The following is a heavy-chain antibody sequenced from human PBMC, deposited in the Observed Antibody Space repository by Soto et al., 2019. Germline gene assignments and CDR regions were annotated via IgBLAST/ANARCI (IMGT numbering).Heavy chain of an antibody. J-gene: IGHJ3*01. D-gene: IGHD3-22*01. CDR1: GGAISSGGFH. Sequence: TSETLSLTCTVSGGAISSGGFHWSWIRQHPGKGLEWIGSIYYSGSTYYNPSLKSRITISVDTSENQFSLKLSAVTAADTAVYYCARHGSISAVIADASDVWGPGTMVTVSS. V-gene: IGHV4-31*03. CDR3: ARHGSISAVIADASDV. CDR2: IYYSGST.